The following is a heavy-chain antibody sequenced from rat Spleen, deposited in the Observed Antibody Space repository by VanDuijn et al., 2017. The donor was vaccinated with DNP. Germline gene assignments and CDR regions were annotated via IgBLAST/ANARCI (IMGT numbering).Heavy chain of an antibody. D-gene: IGHD1-6*01. CDR3: ARPPILRIIPFDY. J-gene: IGHJ2*01. CDR2: IISYGSRT. V-gene: IGHV5S10*01. Sequence: EVQLVESGGDLVQPGRSLKLSCTASGFTFSDYNMAWVRQTPEKGLEWVATIISYGSRTYYRDSVKGRFTISRDNAESTLYLQMDSLRSEDTATYYCARPPILRIIPFDYWGQGVMVTVSS. CDR1: GFTFSDYN.